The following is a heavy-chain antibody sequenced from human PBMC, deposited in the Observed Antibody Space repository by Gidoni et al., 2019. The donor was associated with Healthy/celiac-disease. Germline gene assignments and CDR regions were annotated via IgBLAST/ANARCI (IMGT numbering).Heavy chain of an antibody. D-gene: IGHD2-2*01. CDR3: ARDNTRDQLLSNTWGPFRY. Sequence: VQLVDSGGGMVKPGGPLILYCTASGFTFISQRLNWVRQTPGKGLEWVSSMSITSSYRYDSDPVKHRLTTSRENAKNSLYLQMNSLRAQDTAVYYWARDNTRDQLLSNTWGPFRYWGQGTLVTVSS. J-gene: IGHJ4*02. CDR1: GFTFISQR. V-gene: IGHV3-21*01. CDR2: MSITSSYR.